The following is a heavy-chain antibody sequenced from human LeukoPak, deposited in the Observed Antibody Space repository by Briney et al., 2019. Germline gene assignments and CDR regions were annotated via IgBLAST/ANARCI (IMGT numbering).Heavy chain of an antibody. CDR1: GYSISSGYY. J-gene: IGHJ3*01. CDR3: ARYGNAFNL. D-gene: IGHD1-1*01. V-gene: IGHV4-38-2*02. Sequence: TSETLSLTCTVSGYSISSGYYGGWSRQPPGEGLECIAGIHHSGSTHYTPSLKSRVAMSMDTSKNQFSLKLSSVTAADTAVYYCARYGNAFNLWGQGTMVTVSS. CDR2: IHHSGST.